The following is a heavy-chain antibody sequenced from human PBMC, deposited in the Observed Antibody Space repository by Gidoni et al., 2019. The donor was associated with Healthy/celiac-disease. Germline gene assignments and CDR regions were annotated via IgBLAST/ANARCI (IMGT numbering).Heavy chain of an antibody. CDR1: GFPRSNAW. J-gene: IGHJ4*02. V-gene: IGHV3-15*01. D-gene: IGHD3-3*01. CDR3: TTGGYDLWSGHLNYFCY. CDR2: VSSRADGGST. Sequence: EVQLPEAARGFVRHGGSLRFTCSAPGFPRSNAWIRWVRQAPGEGLAWVGRVSSRADGGSTDYAEPVNGRLSISRDDSKNTLYLQMNSLKTEDAAVYYCTTGGYDLWSGHLNYFCYWGQGTLVTVSS.